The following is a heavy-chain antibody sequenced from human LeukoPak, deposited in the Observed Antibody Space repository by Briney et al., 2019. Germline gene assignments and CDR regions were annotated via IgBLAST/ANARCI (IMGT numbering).Heavy chain of an antibody. Sequence: GGSLRLSCAASGFTFSSHEMIWVRQAPGKGLEWVSFISESGSTTRYADSVKGRFTISRDNSKNTLYLQMNSLRAEDTAVYYCARDGIVGSPLFKFDYWGQGTLVTVSS. V-gene: IGHV3-48*03. CDR2: ISESGSTT. CDR1: GFTFSSHE. J-gene: IGHJ4*02. D-gene: IGHD1-26*01. CDR3: ARDGIVGSPLFKFDY.